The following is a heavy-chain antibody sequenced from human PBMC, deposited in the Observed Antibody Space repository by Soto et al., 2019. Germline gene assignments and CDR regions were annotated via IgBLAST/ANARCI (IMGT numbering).Heavy chain of an antibody. CDR2: ISGSGGST. CDR1: GFTFSSYA. D-gene: IGHD5-18*01. Sequence: GGSLRLSCAASGFTFSSYAMSWFRQAPGKGLEWVSAISGSGGSTYYADSVKGRFTISRDNSKNTLYLQMNSLRAEDTAVYYCAKASGYSYDYYFDYWGQGTLVTVST. J-gene: IGHJ4*02. CDR3: AKASGYSYDYYFDY. V-gene: IGHV3-23*01.